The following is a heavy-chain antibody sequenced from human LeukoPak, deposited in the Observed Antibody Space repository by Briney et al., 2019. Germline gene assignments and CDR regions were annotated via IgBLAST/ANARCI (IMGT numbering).Heavy chain of an antibody. Sequence: PGGSLRLSCAASGFTFSSYSMNWVRQAPGRGLEWVGFIRSKAYGGTTEYAASVKGRFTISGDDSKSIAYLQMDSLKTEDTAVYYCTRDYGDYKGDYWGQGTTVTVSS. D-gene: IGHD4-17*01. V-gene: IGHV3-49*04. J-gene: IGHJ4*03. CDR3: TRDYGDYKGDY. CDR2: IRSKAYGGTT. CDR1: GFTFSSYS.